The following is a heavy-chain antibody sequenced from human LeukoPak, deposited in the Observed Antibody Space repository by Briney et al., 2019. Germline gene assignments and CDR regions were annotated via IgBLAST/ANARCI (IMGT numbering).Heavy chain of an antibody. V-gene: IGHV3-7*01. J-gene: IGHJ6*04. CDR3: AELGIMIGGV. CDR2: IKQDGSEK. Sequence: GGSLRLSCVASGFTFSIYWMSWVRQAPGKGLEWVANIKQDGSEKYYVDSVKGRFTISRDNAKNSLYLQMNSLRAEDTAVYYCAELGIMIGGVWGKGTTVTISS. D-gene: IGHD3-16*01. CDR1: GFTFSIYW.